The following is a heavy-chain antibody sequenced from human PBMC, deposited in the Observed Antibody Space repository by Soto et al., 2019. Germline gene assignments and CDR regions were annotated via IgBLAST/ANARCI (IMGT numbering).Heavy chain of an antibody. CDR1: GGSFSGYY. J-gene: IGHJ4*02. Sequence: SETLSLTCAVYGGSFSGYYWSWIRQPPGKGLEWIGEIYHSGSTNYNPSLKSRVTISVDTSKNQFSLKLSSVTAADTAVYYCARGRYSYGTRGYYFDYWGQGTLVTVSS. V-gene: IGHV4-34*01. CDR3: ARGRYSYGTRGYYFDY. D-gene: IGHD5-18*01. CDR2: IYHSGST.